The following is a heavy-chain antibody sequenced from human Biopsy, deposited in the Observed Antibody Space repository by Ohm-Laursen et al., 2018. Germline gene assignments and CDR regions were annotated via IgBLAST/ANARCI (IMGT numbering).Heavy chain of an antibody. Sequence: SETLSLTCTVSGGSVNSYSWNWIRQPPGKGLEWIGYIYYSGSINYNPSLKSRVTISLDTSKNQFSLKLSSVTAADTAVYYCASMPAAMHDPNCSYYGMHVWGQGTTVTVSS. CDR3: ASMPAAMHDPNCSYYGMHV. J-gene: IGHJ6*02. D-gene: IGHD2-2*01. CDR2: IYYSGSI. V-gene: IGHV4-59*08. CDR1: GGSVNSYS.